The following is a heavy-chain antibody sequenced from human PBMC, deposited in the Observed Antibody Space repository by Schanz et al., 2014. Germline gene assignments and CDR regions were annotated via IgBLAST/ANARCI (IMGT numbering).Heavy chain of an antibody. Sequence: VQLVESGGGLVKPGGSLRLSCAASGFTFSTYWMHWVRQAPGKGLVWVSHINSDGTTTTYADSVKGRFTISRDNAENTLYLQMNSLRVEDTAVYYCAMGGYQLHQWGQGTLVTVSS. J-gene: IGHJ4*02. V-gene: IGHV3-74*02. D-gene: IGHD1-7*01. CDR1: GFTFSTYW. CDR2: INSDGTTT. CDR3: AMGGYQLHQ.